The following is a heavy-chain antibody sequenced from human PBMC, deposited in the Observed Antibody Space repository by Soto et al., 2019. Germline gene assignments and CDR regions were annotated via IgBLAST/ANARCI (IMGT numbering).Heavy chain of an antibody. D-gene: IGHD2-8*01. Sequence: EVQLVESGGGLVQPGGSLRLSCAASGFTVGSNYMSWVSQAPGKGLEWVSVIYFDGATYYADSVKGRFTLSRDNSKNTMYLQMNSLRAEDTAVYYCAKSGGRPVGPCTNGVCPNFDDWGQGTLVIVSS. V-gene: IGHV3-66*01. CDR2: IYFDGAT. CDR3: AKSGGRPVGPCTNGVCPNFDD. J-gene: IGHJ4*02. CDR1: GFTVGSNY.